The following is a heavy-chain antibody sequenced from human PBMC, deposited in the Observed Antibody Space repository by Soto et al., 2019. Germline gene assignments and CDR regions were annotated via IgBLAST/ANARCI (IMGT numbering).Heavy chain of an antibody. CDR1: GFTFSSYA. CDR3: AGAVRYDVYGMDG. Sequence: EVQLLESGGGLVQPGGSLRLSCAASGFTFSSYAMSWVRQAPGKGLEWVSAISGSGGSTYYADSVKGRFTISRDNSKNTLYLQMSSLIAEDTAVYYCAGAVRYDVYGMDGWGQGPTVTVSS. J-gene: IGHJ6*02. D-gene: IGHD6-19*01. CDR2: ISGSGGST. V-gene: IGHV3-23*01.